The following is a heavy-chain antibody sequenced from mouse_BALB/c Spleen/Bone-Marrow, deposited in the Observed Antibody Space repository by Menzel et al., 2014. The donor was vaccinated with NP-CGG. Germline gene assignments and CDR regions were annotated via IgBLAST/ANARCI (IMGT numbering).Heavy chain of an antibody. Sequence: VKVVESGPGLVGPSQSLSITCTVSGFSLTSYGIHWVRQPPGKGLEWLGVIWAGGSTNYNSALMSRLSISKDNSKSQVFLKMNSLQTDDTAMYYCARDGGDYGYRFAYWGQGTLVTVSA. CDR1: GFSLTSYG. CDR3: ARDGGDYGYRFAY. CDR2: IWAGGST. D-gene: IGHD1-2*01. J-gene: IGHJ3*01. V-gene: IGHV2-9*02.